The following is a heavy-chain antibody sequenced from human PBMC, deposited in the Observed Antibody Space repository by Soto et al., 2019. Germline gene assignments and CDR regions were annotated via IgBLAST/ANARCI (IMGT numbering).Heavy chain of an antibody. Sequence: PGGSLRLSGTACGFTFGDYSISWVRQAPWKGLEWVGFIRSKAYGGTTEYAASVKGRFTISRDDSKSIAYLQMNSLKTEDTAVYYCTRESLYYYDSSGYCGQRTLVAFSS. J-gene: IGHJ4*02. CDR2: IRSKAYGGTT. CDR1: GFTFGDYS. D-gene: IGHD3-22*01. CDR3: TRESLYYYDSSGY. V-gene: IGHV3-49*04.